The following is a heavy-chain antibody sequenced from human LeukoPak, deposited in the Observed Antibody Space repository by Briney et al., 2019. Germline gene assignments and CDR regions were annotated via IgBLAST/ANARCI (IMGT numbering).Heavy chain of an antibody. V-gene: IGHV3-23*01. J-gene: IGHJ5*02. CDR2: ITGSGGHT. D-gene: IGHD4-17*01. CDR3: AMDPNGDYIGATSFDP. CDR1: GFTFTAYA. Sequence: GGSLRLSYAASGFTFTAYAMSWVRQDPRAGLEWVSGITGSGGHTVYADSVKGRFTISRDNSRNTLFLQMNSLRVDDTAVYYCAMDPNGDYIGATSFDPWGRGTLVTVSS.